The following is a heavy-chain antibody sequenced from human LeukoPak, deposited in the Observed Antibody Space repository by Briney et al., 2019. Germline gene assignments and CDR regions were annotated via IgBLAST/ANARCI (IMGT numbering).Heavy chain of an antibody. CDR2: IGSSGGGI. CDR3: AIDPNWGTHS. V-gene: IGHV3-23*01. Sequence: PGGSLRLSCAASGFTFSTYTMYWVRHPLGKRLEWVSIIGSSGGGIHYADSVKGRFTISRDSSKNALYLQMNSLRVEDTAVYYCAIDPNWGTHSWGQGVLVTVSS. J-gene: IGHJ4*02. CDR1: GFTFSTYT. D-gene: IGHD7-27*01.